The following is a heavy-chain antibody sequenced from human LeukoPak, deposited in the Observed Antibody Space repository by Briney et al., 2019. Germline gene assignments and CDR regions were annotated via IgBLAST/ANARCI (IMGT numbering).Heavy chain of an antibody. Sequence: ASVKVSCKASGYTFTGYYMHWVRQAPGQGLEWMGWINPNSGGTNYAQKFQGWVTMTRDTSISTAYMELSRLRSDDTAVYYCARERGYSYGYPSLGYWGQGTLVTVSS. CDR1: GYTFTGYY. V-gene: IGHV1-2*04. J-gene: IGHJ4*02. CDR2: INPNSGGT. D-gene: IGHD5-18*01. CDR3: ARERGYSYGYPSLGY.